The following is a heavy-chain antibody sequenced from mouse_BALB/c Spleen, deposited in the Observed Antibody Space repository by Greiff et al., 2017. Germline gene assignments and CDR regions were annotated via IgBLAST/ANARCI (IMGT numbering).Heavy chain of an antibody. Sequence: VQLQQSGPELVKPGASVKISCKASGYSFTGYYMHWVKQSHVKSLEWIGRINPYNGATSYNQNFKDKASLTVDKSSSTAYMELHSLTSEDSAVYYCARKGVPHWYFDVWGAGTTVTVSS. CDR1: GYSFTGYY. CDR2: INPYNGAT. V-gene: IGHV1-31*01. CDR3: ARKGVPHWYFDV. D-gene: IGHD5-1*01. J-gene: IGHJ1*01.